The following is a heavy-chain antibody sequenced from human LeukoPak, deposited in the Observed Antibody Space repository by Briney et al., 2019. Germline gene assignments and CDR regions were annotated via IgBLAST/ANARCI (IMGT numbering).Heavy chain of an antibody. CDR3: ARPRSSGWRYYFDY. CDR2: INPNSGGT. J-gene: IGHJ4*02. Sequence: GATVKVSCKASGYTFTGYYMHWVRQAPGQGLEWMGWINPNSGGTNYAQKFQGRVTMTRDTSISTAYMELSRLRSDDTAVYYCARPRSSGWRYYFDYWGQGTLVTVSS. CDR1: GYTFTGYY. D-gene: IGHD6-19*01. V-gene: IGHV1-2*02.